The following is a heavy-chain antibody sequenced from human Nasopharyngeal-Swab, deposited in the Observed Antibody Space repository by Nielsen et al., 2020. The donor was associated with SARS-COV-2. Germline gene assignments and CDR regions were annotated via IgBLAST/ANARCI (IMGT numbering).Heavy chain of an antibody. J-gene: IGHJ4*02. CDR3: VTGLQQYRLQFDY. V-gene: IGHV1-24*01. Sequence: ASVKVSCKVSGYTLTELSIHWVRQAPGKGLEWMGGFAPETDETLYAQKFQGRVTMTQDTSTDAAYMKVNRLRSEDTAIYYCVTGLQQYRLQFDYWGQGTLVTVSS. D-gene: IGHD1-1*01. CDR2: FAPETDET. CDR1: GYTLTELS.